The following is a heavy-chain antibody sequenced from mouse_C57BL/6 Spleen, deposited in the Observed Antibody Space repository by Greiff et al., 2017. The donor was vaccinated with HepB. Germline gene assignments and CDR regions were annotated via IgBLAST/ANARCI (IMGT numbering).Heavy chain of an antibody. J-gene: IGHJ2*01. CDR2: IHPNSGST. Sequence: QVQLQQSGAELVKPGASVKLSCKASGYTFTSYWMHWVKQRPGQGLEWIGMIHPNSGSTNYNEKFKSKATLTVDKSSSTAYMRLSSLTSEDSAVYYCARHGSDYFDYWGQGTTLTVSS. CDR3: ARHGSDYFDY. V-gene: IGHV1-64*01. D-gene: IGHD1-1*01. CDR1: GYTFTSYW.